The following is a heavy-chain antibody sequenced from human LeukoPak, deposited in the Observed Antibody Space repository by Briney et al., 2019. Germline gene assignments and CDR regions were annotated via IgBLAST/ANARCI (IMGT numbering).Heavy chain of an antibody. J-gene: IGHJ5*02. CDR1: GGSISSGSYY. CDR3: ARDYSSGSPLGRFDP. Sequence: NPSETLSLTCTVSGGSISSGSYYWSWIRQPPGRGLEWIGSIYHSGTTDYNPSLKRRVTISVDTSKNQFSLRLNSVTAADTAIYYCARDYSSGSPLGRFDPWGQGTLVTVSS. D-gene: IGHD3-10*01. CDR2: IYHSGTT. V-gene: IGHV4-39*07.